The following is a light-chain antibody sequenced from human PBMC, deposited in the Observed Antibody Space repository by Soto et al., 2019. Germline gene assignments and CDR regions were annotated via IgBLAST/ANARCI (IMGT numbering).Light chain of an antibody. Sequence: SVLTQPASVSGSPGQSITISCTGTSSDVGTYNYVSWYQQHPGKAPKLMIYDVSNRPSGVSNRFSGSKSGNTASLTISGLQAEDEADYYCSSHTGSTVVFGGGTKLTVL. V-gene: IGLV2-14*01. J-gene: IGLJ2*01. CDR1: SSDVGTYNY. CDR2: DVS. CDR3: SSHTGSTVV.